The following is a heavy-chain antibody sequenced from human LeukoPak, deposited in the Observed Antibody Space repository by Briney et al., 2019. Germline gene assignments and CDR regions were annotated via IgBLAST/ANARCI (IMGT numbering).Heavy chain of an antibody. CDR1: GGSISSYY. Sequence: SETLSLTCTVSGGSISSYYWSWIRQPAGKGLEWIGRIYTSGGTNYNPSLKSRVTMSVDTSKNQFSLKLSSVTAADTAVYYCARSYTMVRGVSWFDPWGQGTLVTVSS. CDR2: IYTSGGT. CDR3: ARSYTMVRGVSWFDP. D-gene: IGHD3-10*01. V-gene: IGHV4-4*07. J-gene: IGHJ5*02.